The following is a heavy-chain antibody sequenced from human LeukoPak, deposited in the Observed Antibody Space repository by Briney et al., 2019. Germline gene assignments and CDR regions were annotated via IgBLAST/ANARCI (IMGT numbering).Heavy chain of an antibody. CDR2: ISYDGSNK. J-gene: IGHJ4*02. CDR3: ARLGD. Sequence: PGGSLRLSCAASGFTFSSYAMHWVRQAPGKGLEWVAVISYDGSNKYYADSVKGRFTISRDNSKNTLYLQMNSLRAEDTAVYYCARLGDWSQGTLVTVSS. CDR1: GFTFSSYA. V-gene: IGHV3-30-3*01.